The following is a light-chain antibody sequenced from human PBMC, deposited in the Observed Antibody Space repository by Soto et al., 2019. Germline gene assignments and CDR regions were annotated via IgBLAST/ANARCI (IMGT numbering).Light chain of an antibody. CDR2: RDS. Sequence: SYELTQPLSVTVALGQTARITCGGNNIGSKNVHWYQQKPGQAPVLVIYRDSNRPSGIPERFSGSNSGNTATLTISRAQAGDEADYYCQVWDSSTARVFGGGTHLTVL. J-gene: IGLJ7*01. CDR1: NIGSKN. V-gene: IGLV3-9*01. CDR3: QVWDSSTARV.